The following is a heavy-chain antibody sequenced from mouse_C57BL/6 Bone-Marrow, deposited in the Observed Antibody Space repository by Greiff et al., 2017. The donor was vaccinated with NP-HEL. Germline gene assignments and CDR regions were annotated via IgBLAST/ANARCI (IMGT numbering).Heavy chain of an antibody. J-gene: IGHJ4*01. Sequence: VQLQQSGAELVMPGASVKLSCKASGYTFTSYWMHWVKHRPGQGLEWIGEIDPSDSYTNYNQKFKGKSTLTVDKSSSTAYMQLSSLTSEDSAVYYCAREPITTVGGAMDYWGQGTSVTVSS. CDR1: GYTFTSYW. CDR3: AREPITTVGGAMDY. D-gene: IGHD1-1*01. CDR2: IDPSDSYT. V-gene: IGHV1-69*01.